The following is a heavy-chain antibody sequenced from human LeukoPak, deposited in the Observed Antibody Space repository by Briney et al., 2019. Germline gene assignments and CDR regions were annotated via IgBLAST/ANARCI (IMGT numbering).Heavy chain of an antibody. Sequence: PGGSLSLSCASSGFTFSSYAMDWVRKAPGKGLKWVSSISSSSSYTYYEDSGKGTLTISRDNAKNSLYLQMNSLRAEDTAVYFCAKDPPITPSGDFFDIWGQGTMVTVSS. CDR1: GFTFSSYA. V-gene: IGHV3-21*01. J-gene: IGHJ3*02. D-gene: IGHD1-14*01. CDR2: ISSSSSYT. CDR3: AKDPPITPSGDFFDI.